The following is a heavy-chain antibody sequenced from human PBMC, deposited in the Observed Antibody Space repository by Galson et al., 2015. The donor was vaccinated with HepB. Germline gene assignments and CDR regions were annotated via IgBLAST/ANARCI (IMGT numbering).Heavy chain of an antibody. J-gene: IGHJ4*02. CDR2: ISYDGSNK. D-gene: IGHD4-23*01. CDR1: GFTFSSYA. CDR3: ARGYGGNLGY. V-gene: IGHV3-30*04. Sequence: SLRLSCAASGFTFSSYAMHWVRQAPGKGLEWVAVISYDGSNKYYADSVKGRFTISRDNSKNTLYLQMNSLRAEDTAVYYCARGYGGNLGYWGQGTLVTVSS.